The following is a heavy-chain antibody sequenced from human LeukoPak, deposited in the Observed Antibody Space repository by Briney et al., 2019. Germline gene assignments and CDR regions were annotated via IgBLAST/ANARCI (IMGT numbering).Heavy chain of an antibody. Sequence: PGGSLRLSCAASGFAFNTYSMNWVRQAPGKGLEWLSFISSSSSTIYYADSVKGRFTISRDNAKSSLYLHMNSLRGEDTALYYCARDRGYYFDYWGQGTLVTVSS. CDR3: ARDRGYYFDY. V-gene: IGHV3-48*01. J-gene: IGHJ4*02. CDR2: ISSSSSTI. CDR1: GFAFNTYS. D-gene: IGHD3-10*01.